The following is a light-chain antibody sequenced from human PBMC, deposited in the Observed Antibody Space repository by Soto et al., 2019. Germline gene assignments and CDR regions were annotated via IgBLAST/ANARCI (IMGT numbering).Light chain of an antibody. CDR3: QQYDTWPLT. CDR2: DAS. Sequence: EIVMTQSPATLSVSPGERVTLSFRARQSVGSILALYQQTPGQAPRVVIYDASTRATVIPARFSGSGSGTEFTLTISSLQSEDFAVYYCQQYDTWPLTFGGGTKVDTK. V-gene: IGKV3-15*01. CDR1: QSVGSI. J-gene: IGKJ4*01.